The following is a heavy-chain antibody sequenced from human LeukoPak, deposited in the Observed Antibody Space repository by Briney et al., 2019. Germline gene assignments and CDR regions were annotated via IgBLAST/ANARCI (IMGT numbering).Heavy chain of an antibody. CDR3: ARGGGSSWYKVMDV. D-gene: IGHD6-13*01. Sequence: GGSLRLSCAASGFTSSSYSMNWVRQAPGKGLEWVSSISSSSSYIYYADSVKGRFTISRDNAKNSLYLQMNSLRAEDTAVYYCARGGGSSWYKVMDVWGPGTTVTVSS. V-gene: IGHV3-21*01. J-gene: IGHJ6*02. CDR1: GFTSSSYS. CDR2: ISSSSSYI.